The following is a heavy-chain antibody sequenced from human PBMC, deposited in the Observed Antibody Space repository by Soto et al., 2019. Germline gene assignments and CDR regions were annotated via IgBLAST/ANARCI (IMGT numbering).Heavy chain of an antibody. V-gene: IGHV3-21*01. CDR3: ARSHNQYSYGLDP. CDR2: ISSSSSYI. D-gene: IGHD5-18*01. Sequence: TGGSLRLSCAASGFTFSSYSMNWVRQAPGKGLEWVSSISSSSSYIYYADSVKGRFTISRDNAKNSLYLQMNSLRAEDTAVYYCARSHNQYSYGLDPWGQGTLVTVSS. CDR1: GFTFSSYS. J-gene: IGHJ5*02.